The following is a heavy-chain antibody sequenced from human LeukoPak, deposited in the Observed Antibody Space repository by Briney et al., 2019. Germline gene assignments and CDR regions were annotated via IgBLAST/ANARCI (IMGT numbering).Heavy chain of an antibody. CDR3: AREGRIMITFGGVIPKDGFDY. D-gene: IGHD3-16*02. V-gene: IGHV1-18*01. J-gene: IGHJ4*02. CDR1: GYTFTSCG. Sequence: ASVKVSCKASGYTFTSCGISWVRQAPGQGLEWMGWISAYNGNTNYAQKLQGRVTMTTDTSTSTAYMELRSLRSDDTAVYYCAREGRIMITFGGVIPKDGFDYWGQGTLVTVSS. CDR2: ISAYNGNT.